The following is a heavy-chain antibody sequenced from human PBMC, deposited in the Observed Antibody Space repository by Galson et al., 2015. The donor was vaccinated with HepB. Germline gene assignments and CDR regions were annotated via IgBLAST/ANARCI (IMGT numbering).Heavy chain of an antibody. Sequence: LSLTCTVSGGSIRNGAHFWSWIRQTPGRGLEWIGNIYYSGCTNYNPSLKSRLTISVDTSKNQFSLNLNSVTAADTAVYYCAREISTLFDFWGQGALVTVSS. CDR1: GGSIRNGAHF. J-gene: IGHJ4*02. V-gene: IGHV4-30-4*08. CDR3: AREISTLFDF. CDR2: IYYSGCT.